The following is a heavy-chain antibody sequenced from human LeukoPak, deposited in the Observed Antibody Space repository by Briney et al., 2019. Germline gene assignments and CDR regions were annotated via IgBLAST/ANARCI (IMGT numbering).Heavy chain of an antibody. CDR3: ARAYSETYGLGYYYMDV. Sequence: GGSLRLSCAASGLSFSSYGMHWGRQAPGKGLEGVAFIQYDGSNKFYADSVKGRFTISRDNSKNTLYLQMNSLRAEDTAVYYCARAYSETYGLGYYYMDVWGKGTTVTISS. D-gene: IGHD1-26*01. J-gene: IGHJ6*03. CDR2: IQYDGSNK. V-gene: IGHV3-30*12. CDR1: GLSFSSYG.